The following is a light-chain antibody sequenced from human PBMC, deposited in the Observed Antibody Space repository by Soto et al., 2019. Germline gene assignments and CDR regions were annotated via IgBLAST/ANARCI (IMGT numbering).Light chain of an antibody. CDR2: SNN. Sequence: QAVVTQPPSASGTPGQRVTISCSGSSSNIGSNTVIWYQQLPGTAPKLLIYSNNQRPSGVPDRFSGSKSGTSASLAISGLQSEDEADYYCAAWYDNLNGPVFGGGTTPTVL. V-gene: IGLV1-44*01. CDR1: SSNIGSNT. CDR3: AAWYDNLNGPV. J-gene: IGLJ3*02.